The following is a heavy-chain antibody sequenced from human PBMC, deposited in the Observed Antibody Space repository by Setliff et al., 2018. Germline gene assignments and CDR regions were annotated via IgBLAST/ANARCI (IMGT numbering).Heavy chain of an antibody. J-gene: IGHJ4*02. CDR3: ARHWDFCGGNCPHNSIDY. V-gene: IGHV4-39*01. Sequence: ETLSLTCNVSGGSVSSGYYYWDWIRQPPGKGLEWIGTVYYTGRTYYNPSLKSRVTIAVDAPDNHFSLKLRSVTAADTAVYYCARHWDFCGGNCPHNSIDYWGRGALVTVSS. CDR1: GGSVSSGYYY. CDR2: VYYTGRT. D-gene: IGHD2-21*02.